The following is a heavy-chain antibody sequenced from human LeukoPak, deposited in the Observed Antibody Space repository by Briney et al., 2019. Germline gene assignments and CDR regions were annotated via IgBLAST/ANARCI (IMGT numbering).Heavy chain of an antibody. D-gene: IGHD2-21*02. Sequence: GGSLRLSCAASGFTFSSYWMSWVRQAPGKRLEWVANIKQDGSDKCYVDSVKGRFTISRDNAKNSLYLQMNSLRAEDTAVYYCARDRGDCPLDNWGQGTLVTVSS. J-gene: IGHJ4*02. V-gene: IGHV3-7*01. CDR2: IKQDGSDK. CDR1: GFTFSSYW. CDR3: ARDRGDCPLDN.